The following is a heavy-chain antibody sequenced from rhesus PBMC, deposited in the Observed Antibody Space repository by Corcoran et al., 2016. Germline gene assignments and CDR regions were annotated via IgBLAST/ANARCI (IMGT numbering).Heavy chain of an antibody. D-gene: IGHD6-25*01. CDR3: AREGGIAAAGVDY. CDR2: IYGSSGST. J-gene: IGHJ4*01. CDR1: GYSISSGYD. V-gene: IGHV4-127*01. Sequence: QVQLQESGPGVVKPSETLSLTCAVSGYSISSGYDWSWIRQPPGKGLEWIGYIYGSSGSTNYNPSLKSRVNISKDAAKNQFSLKLSSGTAADTAVDYWAREGGIAAAGVDYWGQGVLVTVSS.